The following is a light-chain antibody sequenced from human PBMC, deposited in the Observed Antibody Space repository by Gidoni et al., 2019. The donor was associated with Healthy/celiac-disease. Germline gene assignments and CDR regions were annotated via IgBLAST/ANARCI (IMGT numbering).Light chain of an antibody. CDR1: QSVSSY. J-gene: IGKJ4*01. CDR3: QQRSNWPPL. CDR2: DAS. Sequence: ELVLTQSPATLSLSPEERATLSCRASQSVSSYLAWYQQKPGQAPRLLIYDASNRATGIPARFSGSGSGTDFTLTISSLEPEDFAVYYCQQRSNWPPLFGGGTKVEIK. V-gene: IGKV3-11*01.